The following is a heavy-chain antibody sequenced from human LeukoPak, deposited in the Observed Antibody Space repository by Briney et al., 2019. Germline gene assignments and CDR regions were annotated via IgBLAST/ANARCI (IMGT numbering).Heavy chain of an antibody. CDR1: VGSISSYY. CDR2: IYTSGST. D-gene: IGHD3-3*01. Sequence: SETLSLTCTDSVGSISSYYWSWIRQPAGKRLEWIGRIYTSGSTNYNPSLKSRVTMSVDTSKNQFSLKLSSVTAADTAVYYCAREYDFWSGYYFFDYWGQGTLVTVSS. CDR3: AREYDFWSGYYFFDY. V-gene: IGHV4-4*07. J-gene: IGHJ4*02.